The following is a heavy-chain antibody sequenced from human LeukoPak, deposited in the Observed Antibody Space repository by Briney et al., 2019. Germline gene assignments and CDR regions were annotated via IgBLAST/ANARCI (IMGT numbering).Heavy chain of an antibody. D-gene: IGHD3-3*01. V-gene: IGHV3-30*18. Sequence: GGSLRLSCAASGFTFSSYGMHWVRQAPGKGLEWVAVISYDGSNKYYADSVKGRFTISRDNSKNTLYLQMNSLRAEDTAVYYCAKGREWLLTPYYFDYWGQGTLVTVSS. CDR3: AKGREWLLTPYYFDY. CDR2: ISYDGSNK. CDR1: GFTFSSYG. J-gene: IGHJ4*02.